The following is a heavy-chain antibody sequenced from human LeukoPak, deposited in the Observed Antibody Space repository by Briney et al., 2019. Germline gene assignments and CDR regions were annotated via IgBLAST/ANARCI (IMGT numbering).Heavy chain of an antibody. J-gene: IGHJ3*01. CDR2: ISSSSNYI. V-gene: IGHV3-21*01. CDR3: ARDYDILAGDAFDV. Sequence: GGSLRLSYAASGFTFSTFTMNWVRQAPGMGLEWVSSISSSSNYIYYADSVKGRFTISRDNAKNSLYLQMYSLRAEDTAVYYCARDYDILAGDAFDVWGQGTMVSVSS. CDR1: GFTFSTFT. D-gene: IGHD3-9*01.